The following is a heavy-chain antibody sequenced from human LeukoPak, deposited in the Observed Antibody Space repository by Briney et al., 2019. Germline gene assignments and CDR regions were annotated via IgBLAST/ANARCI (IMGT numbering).Heavy chain of an antibody. CDR2: IYYSGST. CDR1: GDSISSNSYY. Sequence: SETLSLTCTVSGDSISSNSYYWGWIRQPPGKGLEWIGSIYYSGSTYYNPSLKSRVTISVDTSKNQFSLKLSSVTAADTAVYYCAVKGITMIGFDPWGQGTLVTVSS. CDR3: AVKGITMIGFDP. J-gene: IGHJ5*02. V-gene: IGHV4-39*07. D-gene: IGHD3-22*01.